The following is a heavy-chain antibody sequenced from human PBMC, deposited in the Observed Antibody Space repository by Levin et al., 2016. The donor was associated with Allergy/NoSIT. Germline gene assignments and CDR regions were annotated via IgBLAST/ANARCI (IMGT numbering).Heavy chain of an antibody. CDR2: ILPSRDGP. D-gene: IGHD2-21*02. J-gene: IGHJ3*02. CDR1: GYTFSNYY. Sequence: ASVKVSCKASGYTFSNYYLHWVRQAPGQGLEWMGIILPSRDGPMYAPKFQGRVSVTTDTSTTTIYMELNSLTSDDTAVYYCARGRLCYGGYCRDAFDIWGQGTMVTVSS. V-gene: IGHV1-46*01. CDR3: ARGRLCYGGYCRDAFDI.